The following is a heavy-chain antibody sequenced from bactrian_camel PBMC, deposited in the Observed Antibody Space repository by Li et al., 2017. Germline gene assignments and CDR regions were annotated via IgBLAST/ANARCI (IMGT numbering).Heavy chain of an antibody. D-gene: IGHD6*01. CDR1: GFIFSSYW. Sequence: HVQLVESGGGLVQPGGSLRLSCAASGFIFSSYWMYWVRQAPGKGLEWVSAIDTRGISTSFADSVMGRFTVSRDNAKNTLYLQLNNLKTEDTAMYYCAREVGGSWSWNSWGQGTQVTVS. CDR2: IDTRGIST. V-gene: IGHV3S1*01. CDR3: AREVGGSWSWNS. J-gene: IGHJ6*01.